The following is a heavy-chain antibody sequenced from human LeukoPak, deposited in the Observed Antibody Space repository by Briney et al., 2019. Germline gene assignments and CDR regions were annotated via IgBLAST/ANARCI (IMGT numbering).Heavy chain of an antibody. CDR2: INPSGGST. CDR1: GYTFTSYY. D-gene: IGHD6-19*01. Sequence: ASVKVSCKASGYTFTSYYMHWVRQAPGQGLEWMGTINPSGGSTNYAQKFQGRVTMTRDMSTSTVYMELSSLRSEDTAVYYCARDGVAGVYYFDYWGQGTLVTVSS. CDR3: ARDGVAGVYYFDY. J-gene: IGHJ4*02. V-gene: IGHV1-46*01.